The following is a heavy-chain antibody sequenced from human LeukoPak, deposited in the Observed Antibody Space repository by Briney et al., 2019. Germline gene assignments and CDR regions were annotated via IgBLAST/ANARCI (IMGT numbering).Heavy chain of an antibody. CDR1: GFTFSSYS. V-gene: IGHV3-21*01. J-gene: IGHJ4*02. D-gene: IGHD5-12*01. CDR2: ISSSSSYI. Sequence: GGSLRLSCAASGFTFSSYSRNWIRQAPGKGLEWIASISSSSSYIYYADSVKGRFTISRDNAKNSLYLQMNSLRAEDTAVYYCARGRNIVATILTGWGQGTLVTVSS. CDR3: ARGRNIVATILTG.